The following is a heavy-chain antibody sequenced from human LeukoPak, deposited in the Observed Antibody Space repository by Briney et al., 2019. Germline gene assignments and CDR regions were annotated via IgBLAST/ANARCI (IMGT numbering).Heavy chain of an antibody. J-gene: IGHJ4*02. V-gene: IGHV4-34*01. D-gene: IGHD6-13*01. CDR1: GGSFSGYY. CDR2: INHSGST. Sequence: SETLSLTCAVSGGSFSGYYWSWIRQPPGKGLEWIGEINHSGSTNYNPSLKSRVTISVDTSKNRFSLKLSSVTAADTAVYYCAILASAPIAAATPIVDYGAREPWSPSPQ. CDR3: AILASAPIAAATPIVDY.